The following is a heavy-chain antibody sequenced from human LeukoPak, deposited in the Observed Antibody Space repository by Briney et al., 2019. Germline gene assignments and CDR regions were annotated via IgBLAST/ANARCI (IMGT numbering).Heavy chain of an antibody. CDR3: ARQSLGGSAFNWFDP. CDR1: GYSFTTHW. J-gene: IGHJ5*02. Sequence: GESLKISCKGSGYSFTTHWLAWVRQMPGKGLEWMGIIYPGDSDTRYSPSFQGQVTISADKSISTAYLQWSSLKASDTAMYYCARQSLGGSAFNWFDPWGQGTLVTVSS. V-gene: IGHV5-51*01. CDR2: IYPGDSDT. D-gene: IGHD3-10*01.